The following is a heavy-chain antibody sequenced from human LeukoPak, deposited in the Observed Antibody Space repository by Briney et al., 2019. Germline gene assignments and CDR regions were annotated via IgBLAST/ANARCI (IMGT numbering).Heavy chain of an antibody. CDR1: GGSISSSSYY. Sequence: SETLSLTCTVSGGSISSSSYYWGWIRQPPGKGLEWIGYIHYSGTTKYNPSLKSRVAISVDTSENQFSLKLSSVTAADTAVYYCVRRGSHWYDYWGQGTLVTVSS. CDR3: VRRGSHWYDY. CDR2: IHYSGTT. D-gene: IGHD6-19*01. J-gene: IGHJ4*02. V-gene: IGHV4-61*05.